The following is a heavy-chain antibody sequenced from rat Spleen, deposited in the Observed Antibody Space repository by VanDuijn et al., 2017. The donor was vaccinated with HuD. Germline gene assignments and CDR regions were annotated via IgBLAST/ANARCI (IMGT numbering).Heavy chain of an antibody. CDR3: TRSWGYYYDGSPQWFAY. Sequence: QVQLKESGPGLMQPSETLSLTCTVSGFSLTSNSVHWVRQPPGKGLEWMGGIWGDGSTDYNSALKSRLSISRDTSKSQVFLKMNSLQTDDTAIYFCTRSWGYYYDGSPQWFAYWGQGTLVTVSS. CDR2: IWGDGST. J-gene: IGHJ3*01. D-gene: IGHD1-12*03. CDR1: GFSLTSNS. V-gene: IGHV2-1*01.